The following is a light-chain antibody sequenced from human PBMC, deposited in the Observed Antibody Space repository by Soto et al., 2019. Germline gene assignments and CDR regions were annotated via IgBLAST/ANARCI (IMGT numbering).Light chain of an antibody. V-gene: IGKV1-9*01. J-gene: IGKJ4*01. Sequence: DIQLTQSPSFLSASVGDRVTITCRASQGINSHLAWYQQMPGKVPNLLIYDASTLQTGVPPRFSGSGSGTEFTLPISSLQPEDSAAYYCQQLNSHPFSFGGGTKVEIK. CDR2: DAS. CDR1: QGINSH. CDR3: QQLNSHPFS.